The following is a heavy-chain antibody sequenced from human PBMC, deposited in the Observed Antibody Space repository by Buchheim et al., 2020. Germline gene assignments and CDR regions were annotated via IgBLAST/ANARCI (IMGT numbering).Heavy chain of an antibody. CDR1: GGSISSYY. CDR3: ARDRSDYGDYGVDY. V-gene: IGHV4-59*01. Sequence: QVLLQESGPGLVEPSQTLSLTCTVSGGSISSYYWSWIRQPPGKGLEWIGYIYYSGSTNYNPSLKSRVTISVDTSKKQFSLKLSSVTAADTAVYYCARDRSDYGDYGVDYWGQGTL. D-gene: IGHD4-17*01. J-gene: IGHJ4*02. CDR2: IYYSGST.